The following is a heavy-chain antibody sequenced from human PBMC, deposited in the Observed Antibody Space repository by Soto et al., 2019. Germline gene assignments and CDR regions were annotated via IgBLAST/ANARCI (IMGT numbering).Heavy chain of an antibody. CDR2: ISGSGGST. Sequence: EVQLLESGGGLVQPGGSLRLSCAASGFTFSSYAMNWVRQAPGKGLEWVSAISGSGGSTYYTDSVKGRFTISRDSSKNTLYLQMNSLRAEDTAVYYCAKGNSWSPALVLDIWGQGTMVTVSS. D-gene: IGHD1-7*01. V-gene: IGHV3-23*01. CDR1: GFTFSSYA. J-gene: IGHJ3*02. CDR3: AKGNSWSPALVLDI.